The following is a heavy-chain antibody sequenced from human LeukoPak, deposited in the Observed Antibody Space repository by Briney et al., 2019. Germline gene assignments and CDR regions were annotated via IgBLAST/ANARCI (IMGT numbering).Heavy chain of an antibody. CDR1: GFTVSNNY. CDR3: ARGRVASWIPGE. V-gene: IGHV3-66*01. D-gene: IGHD5-18*01. Sequence: GGSLRLSCAVSGFTVSNNYMSWVRQAPGKGLEWVSVIYILGSAYYADSVKGRFTISRDNSKNTLYLQMNSLRAEDTGVYYCARGRVASWIPGEWGQGTLVTVSS. J-gene: IGHJ4*02. CDR2: IYILGSA.